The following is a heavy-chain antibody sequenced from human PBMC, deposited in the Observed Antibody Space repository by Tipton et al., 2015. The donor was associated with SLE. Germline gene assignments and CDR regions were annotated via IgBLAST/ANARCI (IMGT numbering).Heavy chain of an antibody. Sequence: SLRLSCAASGFTFDDYAMHWVRQVPGKGLEWVSGITWNSKTIGYGDSVKGRFTISRDNAKNSLFLRMNGLRPEDTALYYCAKVDAYTNYWYFDYWGQGTLVTVSS. CDR2: ITWNSKTI. CDR3: AKVDAYTNYWYFDY. CDR1: GFTFDDYA. V-gene: IGHV3-9*01. J-gene: IGHJ4*02. D-gene: IGHD4-11*01.